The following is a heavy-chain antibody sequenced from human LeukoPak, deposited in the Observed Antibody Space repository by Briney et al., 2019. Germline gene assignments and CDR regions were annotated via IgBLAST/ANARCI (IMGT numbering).Heavy chain of an antibody. CDR3: ARHEYSGSYYGLSWFDP. CDR1: GGSISSSGYY. J-gene: IGHJ5*02. Sequence: KTSETLSITCTVSGGSISSSGYYWGWIRQPPGKGLEWIASIYYSGSTYYNPSLKSRVTISVDTSKNQLSLKLSSLTAADTAVYYCARHEYSGSYYGLSWFDPWGQGTLVTVSS. D-gene: IGHD1-26*01. V-gene: IGHV4-39*01. CDR2: IYYSGST.